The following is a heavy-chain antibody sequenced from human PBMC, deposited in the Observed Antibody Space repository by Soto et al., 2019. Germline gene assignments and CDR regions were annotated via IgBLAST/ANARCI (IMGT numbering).Heavy chain of an antibody. J-gene: IGHJ4*02. D-gene: IGHD2-8*02. CDR3: ARNKFTGLFDY. V-gene: IGHV4-34*01. CDR1: GGSISSYY. Sequence: PSETLSLTCTVSGGSISSYYWSWIRQPPGTGLEWIGEINHSGSTNYNPSLKSRVTISVDTSKNQFSLKLTSVTAADTAVYYCARNKFTGLFDYGGRETRVTVSS. CDR2: INHSGST.